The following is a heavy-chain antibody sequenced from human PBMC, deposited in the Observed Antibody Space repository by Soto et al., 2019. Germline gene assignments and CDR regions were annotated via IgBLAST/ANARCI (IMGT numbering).Heavy chain of an antibody. J-gene: IGHJ4*02. Sequence: GGSLRLSCAASGFTVSSNYMSWVRQAPGKGLEWVSVIYSRGSTEYADSVRVRFTIYRDNSKNNLYLQMNSLRAEDTDVYYCAMNHWGSAKVFDYWGQGTLVTVSS. CDR3: AMNHWGSAKVFDY. D-gene: IGHD3-16*01. CDR2: IYSRGST. V-gene: IGHV3-53*01. CDR1: GFTVSSNY.